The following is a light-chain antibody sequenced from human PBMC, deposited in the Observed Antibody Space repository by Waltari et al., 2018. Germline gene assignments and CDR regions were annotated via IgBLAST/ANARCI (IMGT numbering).Light chain of an antibody. CDR1: SSDVGGYNY. Sequence: QSALTQPASVSGSPGQSIHISCTGTSSDVGGYNYVSWYQQHPGTAPKLMIYDVSNRPSGVSDRFSGSKSGTTASLTISGRQAEDEADYYCSSYASTSPYVFGTVTKVTVL. CDR2: DVS. V-gene: IGLV2-14*03. J-gene: IGLJ1*01. CDR3: SSYASTSPYV.